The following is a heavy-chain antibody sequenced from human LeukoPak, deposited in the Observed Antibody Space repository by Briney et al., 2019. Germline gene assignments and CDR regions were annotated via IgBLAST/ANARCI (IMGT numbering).Heavy chain of an antibody. CDR1: GVSIRNYC. Sequence: PSETLSLTCTVSGVSIRNYCLNWIRQPPGKGLEWIGYICDSGNIDYKPSLKSRVTISVDTSKNQFSLKLTSATAADTAIYYCARWHSHGRYFDYWGQGALVTVSA. J-gene: IGHJ4*02. V-gene: IGHV4-59*01. D-gene: IGHD2-21*01. CDR2: ICDSGNI. CDR3: ARWHSHGRYFDY.